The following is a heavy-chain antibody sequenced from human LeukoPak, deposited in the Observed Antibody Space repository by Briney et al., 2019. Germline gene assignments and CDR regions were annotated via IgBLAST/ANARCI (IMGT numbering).Heavy chain of an antibody. V-gene: IGHV4-59*01. CDR1: GGSISSYY. CDR3: XVSYYYYYMDV. J-gene: IGHJ6*03. CDR2: IYYSGST. Sequence: TXTVXGGSISSYYWSWLRQPPGKGVEWVGYIYYSGSTNYNPSLKSRVTISVDTSKNQFSLKQSCVNAADTAVYYWXVSYYYYYMDVWGKGTTVTVSS. D-gene: IGHD1-14*01.